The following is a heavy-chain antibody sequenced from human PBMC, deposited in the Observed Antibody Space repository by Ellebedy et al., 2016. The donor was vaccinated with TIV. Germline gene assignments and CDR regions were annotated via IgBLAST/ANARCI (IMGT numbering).Heavy chain of an antibody. J-gene: IGHJ6*02. V-gene: IGHV4-39*01. CDR2: SYYSGST. CDR3: ARRVDTAVVAPGYYGMDV. D-gene: IGHD5-18*01. Sequence: MPSETLSLTCIVSGGSISSSNNYWGWIRQPPGKGLEWIGSSYYSGSTYYNPSLQSRVTISVDTSKNPFSLKLTSVTAADTAVYYSARRVDTAVVAPGYYGMDVWGQGTTVTVSS. CDR1: GGSISSSNNY.